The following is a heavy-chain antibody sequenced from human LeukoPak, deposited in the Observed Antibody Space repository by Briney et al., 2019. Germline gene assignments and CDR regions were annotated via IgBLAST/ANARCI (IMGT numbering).Heavy chain of an antibody. CDR3: ARLRYYAMDV. J-gene: IGHJ6*02. CDR1: GFTFSTYG. V-gene: IGHV3-30*03. CDR2: ISNDGSNK. Sequence: PGGSLRLSCAASGFTFSTYGMHWVRQAPGKGLEWVAVISNDGSNKFYADSVKGRFTISRDNSKNSLYLQMNSLRAEDTAVYYCARLRYYAMDVWGQGTTVTASS.